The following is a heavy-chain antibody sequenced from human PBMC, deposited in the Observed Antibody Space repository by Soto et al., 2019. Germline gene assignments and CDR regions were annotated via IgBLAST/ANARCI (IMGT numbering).Heavy chain of an antibody. J-gene: IGHJ6*02. CDR2: ISYDGSNK. CDR1: GFTFSSCA. CDR3: ARESVDIVVVVAASYYYYYGMDV. Sequence: PGGSLRLSCAASGFTFSSCAMHWVRQAPGKGLEWVAVISYDGSNKYYADSVKGRFTISRDNSKNTLYLQMNSLRAEDTAVYYCARESVDIVVVVAASYYYYYGMDVWGQGTTVTVPS. D-gene: IGHD2-15*01. V-gene: IGHV3-30-3*01.